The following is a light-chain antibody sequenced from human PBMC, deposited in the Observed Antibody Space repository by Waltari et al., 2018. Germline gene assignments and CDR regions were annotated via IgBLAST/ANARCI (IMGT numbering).Light chain of an antibody. CDR3: MQGTHWPRT. J-gene: IGKJ2*01. V-gene: IGKV2-30*02. CDR1: QSLVHSDGNTY. Sequence: DVVMTQSPLSLPVIFGQSASISCRSSQSLVHSDGNTYLNWFQQRPGQSPRSRIYKVSNRDSWVPDRFSASGSVTDFTLKISRCEAEDVGVYYCMQGTHWPRTFGQGTKLEI. CDR2: KVS.